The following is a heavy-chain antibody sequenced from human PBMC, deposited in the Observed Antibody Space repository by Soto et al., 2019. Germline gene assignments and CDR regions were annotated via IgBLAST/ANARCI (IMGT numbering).Heavy chain of an antibody. CDR2: ISSSSTI. J-gene: IGHJ6*02. Sequence: GGSLRLSCAASGFTFSSYSMNWVRQAPGKGLEWVSYISSSSTIYYADSVKGRFTISRDNAKNSLYLQMNSLRDEDTAVYYCACRYSSSSPLYGMDVWGQGTTVTVAS. V-gene: IGHV3-48*02. CDR1: GFTFSSYS. CDR3: ACRYSSSSPLYGMDV. D-gene: IGHD6-6*01.